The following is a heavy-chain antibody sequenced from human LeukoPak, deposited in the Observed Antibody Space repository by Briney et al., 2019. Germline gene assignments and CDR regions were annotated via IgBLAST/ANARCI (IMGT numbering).Heavy chain of an antibody. Sequence: PGRSLRLSCTASGXSFGDYAMSWVRQAPGKGLEWVGFIRSKAYGETTEYAASVKGRFTISRDDSKNTLYLQMNSLKTEDTAVYYCTTPSSITMVRGVIITPFDYWGQGTLVTVSS. J-gene: IGHJ4*02. D-gene: IGHD3-10*01. V-gene: IGHV3-49*04. CDR1: GXSFGDYA. CDR3: TTPSSITMVRGVIITPFDY. CDR2: IRSKAYGETT.